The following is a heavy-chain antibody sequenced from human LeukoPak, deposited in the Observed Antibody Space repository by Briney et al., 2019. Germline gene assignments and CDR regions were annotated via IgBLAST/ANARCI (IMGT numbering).Heavy chain of an antibody. CDR1: GYTFTSYY. D-gene: IGHD2/OR15-2a*01. Sequence: GASVKVSCKASGYTFTSYYMHWVRQAPGQGLEWMGMINPSGGSTSYAQKFQGRVTMTRDTSTSTVYMELSSLRSEDTAVYYCARANIPAQHLGYWGQGTLVTVSS. V-gene: IGHV1-46*01. CDR2: INPSGGST. CDR3: ARANIPAQHLGY. J-gene: IGHJ4*02.